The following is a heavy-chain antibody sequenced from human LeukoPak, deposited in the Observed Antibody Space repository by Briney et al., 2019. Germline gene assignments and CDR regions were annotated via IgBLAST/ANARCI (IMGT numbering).Heavy chain of an antibody. CDR3: ARAPHYSSGWYRY. V-gene: IGHV4-34*01. CDR2: INHSGST. CDR1: GGSFSGYY. J-gene: IGHJ4*02. D-gene: IGHD6-19*01. Sequence: PSETLSLTCAVYGGSFSGYYWSWIRQPPGKGLEWIGEINHSGSTNYNPSLKSRVTISVDTSKNQFSLKLSSVTAADTAVYYCARAPHYSSGWYRYWGQGTLVTVSS.